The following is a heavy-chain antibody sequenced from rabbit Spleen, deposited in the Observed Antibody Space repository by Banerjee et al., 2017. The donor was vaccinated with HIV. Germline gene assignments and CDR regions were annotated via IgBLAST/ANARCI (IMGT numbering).Heavy chain of an antibody. V-gene: IGHV1S45*01. Sequence: QEQLVESGGGLVQPEGSLTLTCKASGFSFGDRDVMCWVRQAPGKGLEWIACINAATAKPVYATWAKGRFTISRTSSTTVTLRMTSLTAADTATYFCARDLVGVIGWKFYLWGQGTLVT. CDR1: GFSFGDRDV. D-gene: IGHD1-1*01. J-gene: IGHJ4*01. CDR3: ARDLVGVIGWKFYL. CDR2: INAATAKP.